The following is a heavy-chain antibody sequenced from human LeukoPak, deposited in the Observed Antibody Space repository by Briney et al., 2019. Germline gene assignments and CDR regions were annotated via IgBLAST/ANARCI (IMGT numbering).Heavy chain of an antibody. CDR3: ARAYDSSGYYSGAPFDY. J-gene: IGHJ4*02. CDR1: GYTFTSYY. V-gene: IGHV1-46*01. CDR2: INPSGGST. Sequence: EASVKVSCKASGYTFTSYYMHWVRQAPGQGLEWMGIINPSGGSTSYAQKFQGRVTMTRDTSTSTVYMELSSLRSEDTAVYYCARAYDSSGYYSGAPFDYWGQGTLVTVSS. D-gene: IGHD3-22*01.